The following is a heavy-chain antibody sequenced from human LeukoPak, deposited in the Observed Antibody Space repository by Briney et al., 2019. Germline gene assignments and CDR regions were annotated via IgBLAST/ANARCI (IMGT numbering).Heavy chain of an antibody. V-gene: IGHV3-48*01. CDR2: ISSSSSTI. CDR1: GFTHRSYS. Sequence: PGGSLSLPCAASGFTHRSYSMNWVRQAPGEGGEGVSYISSSSSTIYYADSVKGRFTISRDNAKNSLYLQMDSLRAEDTAVYYCARDISPPPYFDYWGQGTLVTVSS. J-gene: IGHJ4*02. CDR3: ARDISPPPYFDY.